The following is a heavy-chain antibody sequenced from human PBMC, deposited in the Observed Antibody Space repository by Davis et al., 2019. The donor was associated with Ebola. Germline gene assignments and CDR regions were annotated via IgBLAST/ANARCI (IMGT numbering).Heavy chain of an antibody. J-gene: IGHJ6*02. CDR1: GFTFSSYG. Sequence: AGSLTLSCAASGFTFSSYGMHWVRQAPGKGLEWVAVIWYDGSNKYYADSVKGRFTISRDNSKNTLYLQMNSLRAEDTAVYYCARASIFGVVIAYYYYVMDVWGQGTTVTVSS. D-gene: IGHD3-3*02. V-gene: IGHV3-33*01. CDR2: IWYDGSNK. CDR3: ARASIFGVVIAYYYYVMDV.